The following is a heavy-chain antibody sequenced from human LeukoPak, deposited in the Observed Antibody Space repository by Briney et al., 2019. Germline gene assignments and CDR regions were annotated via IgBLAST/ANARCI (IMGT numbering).Heavy chain of an antibody. CDR2: ISADGSDT. CDR1: GFTFSYYA. D-gene: IGHD4-23*01. J-gene: IGHJ4*02. Sequence: GGSLRLSCAASGFTFSYYALHWVRQAPGRGLEWVAAISADGSDTYYADSVKGRFTISRDNSKNTVYLQMSSLRTEDTAVYFCARDPGVTPTPRFDYWGKGALVTVSS. CDR3: ARDPGVTPTPRFDY. V-gene: IGHV3-30*04.